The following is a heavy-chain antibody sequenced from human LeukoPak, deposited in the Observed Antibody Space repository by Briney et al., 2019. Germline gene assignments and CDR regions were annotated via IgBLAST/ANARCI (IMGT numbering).Heavy chain of an antibody. V-gene: IGHV1-2*02. J-gene: IGHJ4*02. CDR2: INPNSGGT. CDR1: GYTFTGYY. D-gene: IGHD3-22*01. Sequence: ASVKVSCKASGYTFTGYYMHWVRQAPGQGLEWMGWINPNSGGTNYAQKFQDRVTMTRDTSISTAYMELSRLRSDDTAVYYCAREFGQQGYYYDSSGYWDYWGQGTLVTVSS. CDR3: AREFGQQGYYYDSSGYWDY.